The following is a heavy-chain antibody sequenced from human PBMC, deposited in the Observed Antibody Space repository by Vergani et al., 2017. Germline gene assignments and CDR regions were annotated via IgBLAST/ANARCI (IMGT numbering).Heavy chain of an antibody. V-gene: IGHV4-34*01. CDR1: GGSFSGYY. J-gene: IGHJ6*03. Sequence: QVQLQQWGAGLLKPSETLSLTCAVYGGSFSGYYWSWIRQPPGKGLEWIGEINHSGSTNYNPSLKSRVTISVDTSQNQFSLKLSSVTAADTAVYYCARGRGKKGGGSVMDVWGKGTTVTVSS. D-gene: IGHD2-15*01. CDR3: ARGRGKKGGGSVMDV. CDR2: INHSGST.